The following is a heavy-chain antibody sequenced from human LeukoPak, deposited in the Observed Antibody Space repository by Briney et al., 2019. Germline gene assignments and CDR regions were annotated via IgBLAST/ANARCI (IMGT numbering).Heavy chain of an antibody. CDR1: GYTFTGYY. J-gene: IGHJ5*02. D-gene: IGHD3-9*01. CDR3: ARDLPNYDILTGTHPGWFDP. V-gene: IGHV1-2*02. CDR2: INPNSGGT. Sequence: ASVKVSCKASGYTFTGYYMHWVRQAPGQGLEWMGLINPNSGGTNYAQKLQGRVTMTRDTSISTAYMELSRLRSDDTAVYYCARDLPNYDILTGTHPGWFDPWGQGTLVTVSS.